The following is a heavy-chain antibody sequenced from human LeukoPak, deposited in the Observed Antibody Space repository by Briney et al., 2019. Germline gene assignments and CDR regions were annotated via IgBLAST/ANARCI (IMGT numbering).Heavy chain of an antibody. D-gene: IGHD6-13*01. CDR1: GFTFSSYA. CDR2: ISGSGGST. CDR3: AACIAAAGTVDY. Sequence: GGSLRLSCAASGFTFSSYAMSWVRQAPGKGLEWVSAISGSGGSTYYADSVKGRFTISRDNSKNTLYPQMNSLRAEDTAVYYCAACIAAAGTVDYWGQGTLVTVSS. J-gene: IGHJ4*02. V-gene: IGHV3-23*01.